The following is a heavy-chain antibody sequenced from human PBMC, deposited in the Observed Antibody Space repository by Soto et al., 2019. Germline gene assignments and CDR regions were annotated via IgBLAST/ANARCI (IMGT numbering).Heavy chain of an antibody. CDR1: GGSISSGGFY. V-gene: IGHV4-31*03. CDR2: IYHSGST. CDR3: ARGGDSYTIFDY. J-gene: IGHJ4*02. Sequence: QVQLQQSGPGLVKPSQTLSLTCTVSGGSISSGGFYWSWIRQSPGKGLEWIGYIYHSGSTYYNPSLKSRLSMSMDTSKNQFSLKLSSVTAADTALYFCARGGDSYTIFDYWGQGTRVTVSS. D-gene: IGHD5-18*01.